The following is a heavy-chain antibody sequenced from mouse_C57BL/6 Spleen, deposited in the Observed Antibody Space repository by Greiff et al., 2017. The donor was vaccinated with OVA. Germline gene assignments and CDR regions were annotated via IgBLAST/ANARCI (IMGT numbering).Heavy chain of an antibody. V-gene: IGHV1-53*01. D-gene: IGHD1-1*01. CDR2: INPSNGGS. CDR1: GYTFTSYW. CDR3: ARENYYGSYWYFDV. Sequence: QVQLQQPGTELVKPGASVKLSCKASGYTFTSYWMHWVKQRPGQGLEWIGNINPSNGGSTYNEKFKSKATLTVDKSSSTAYMQLSSLTSEDSAVYYCARENYYGSYWYFDVWGKGTTVTVSS. J-gene: IGHJ1*03.